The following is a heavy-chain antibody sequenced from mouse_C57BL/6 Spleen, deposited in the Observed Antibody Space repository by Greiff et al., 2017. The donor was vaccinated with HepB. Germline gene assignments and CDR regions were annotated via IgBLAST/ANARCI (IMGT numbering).Heavy chain of an antibody. CDR3: ATLLLRPIDY. V-gene: IGHV1-61*01. D-gene: IGHD1-1*01. Sequence: QVQLQQSGAELVRPGSSVKLSCKASGYTFTSYWMDWVKQRPGQGLEWIGNIYPSDSETHYNQKFKDKATLTVDKSSSTAYMQLSSLTSEDSAVYYCATLLLRPIDYWGQGTTLTVSS. CDR2: IYPSDSET. J-gene: IGHJ2*01. CDR1: GYTFTSYW.